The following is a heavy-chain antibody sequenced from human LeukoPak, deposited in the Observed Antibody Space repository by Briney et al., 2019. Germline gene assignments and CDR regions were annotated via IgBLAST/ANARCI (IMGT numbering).Heavy chain of an antibody. Sequence: SETLSLTCTVSGGSINNYYWSWIRQPPGKELEWIGYVSYSGTTNYNPSPTSRVTISVDTSKNQFSLKLSSVTAADTAVYYCARHTRDEGYYFDCWGQGTLVTVSS. CDR1: GGSINNYY. V-gene: IGHV4-59*08. J-gene: IGHJ4*02. CDR3: ARHTRDEGYYFDC. D-gene: IGHD5-24*01. CDR2: VSYSGTT.